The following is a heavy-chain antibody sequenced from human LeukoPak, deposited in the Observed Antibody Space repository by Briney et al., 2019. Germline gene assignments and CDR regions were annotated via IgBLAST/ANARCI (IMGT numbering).Heavy chain of an antibody. CDR1: GFTFSTYA. J-gene: IGHJ4*02. Sequence: GGSLRLSCAASGFTFSTYAMSWVRQAPGKGLEWVSAISGSTGRPYYADSVKGRFTISRDNSKNTLYLQMNSLRAEDTAVYYCAKGDTTWELPHDYWGQGTLVTVSS. D-gene: IGHD1-26*01. CDR2: ISGSTGRP. CDR3: AKGDTTWELPHDY. V-gene: IGHV3-23*01.